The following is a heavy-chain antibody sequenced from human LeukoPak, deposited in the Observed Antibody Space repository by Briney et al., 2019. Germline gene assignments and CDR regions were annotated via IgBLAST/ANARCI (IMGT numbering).Heavy chain of an antibody. CDR1: GDSISNSAYC. CDR3: ARLFQH. J-gene: IGHJ1*01. Sequence: PSETLSLTCTVSGDSISNSAYCWGWIRQPPGKGLEWIGSFCYSGNTYYSPSLKSRVTLSVDTSKNQFSLKLSSVTAADTAVYYCARLFQHWGQGTLVTVSS. CDR2: FCYSGNT. V-gene: IGHV4-39*07.